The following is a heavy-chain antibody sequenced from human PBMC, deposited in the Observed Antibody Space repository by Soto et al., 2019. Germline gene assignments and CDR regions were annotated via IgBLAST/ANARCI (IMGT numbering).Heavy chain of an antibody. CDR3: GRAYGGNCFDY. D-gene: IGHD2-15*01. CDR1: GGSISSYY. V-gene: IGHV4-59*01. Sequence: PSETLSLTCIVSGGSISSYYWSWIRQPPGKGLEWIGYIYYSGSTNYNPSLKSRVTISVDTSKNQFSLKLSSVTAADTAVYYCGRAYGGNCFDYWGQGTLVTVSS. CDR2: IYYSGST. J-gene: IGHJ4*02.